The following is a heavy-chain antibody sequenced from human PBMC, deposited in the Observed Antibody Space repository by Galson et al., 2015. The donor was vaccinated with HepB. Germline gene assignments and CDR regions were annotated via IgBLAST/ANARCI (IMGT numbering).Heavy chain of an antibody. V-gene: IGHV3-48*01. CDR2: IGDSGAI. CDR1: GFSFSSSS. J-gene: IGHJ4*02. D-gene: IGHD6-13*01. Sequence: LRLSCAASGFSFSSSSLNWVRQAPGKGLEWISHIGDSGAIVYADSVKGRFTTSRDNSKNMVYLQMNSLRPEDTAVYYCARGYSSSWYSGLGYWGQGTLVTVSS. CDR3: ARGYSSSWYSGLGY.